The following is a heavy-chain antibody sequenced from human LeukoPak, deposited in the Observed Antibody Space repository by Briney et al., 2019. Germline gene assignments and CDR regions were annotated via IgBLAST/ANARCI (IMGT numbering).Heavy chain of an antibody. J-gene: IGHJ4*02. V-gene: IGHV3-21*04. CDR1: GFTFSSHW. CDR2: ISDDSNYI. D-gene: IGHD6-19*01. Sequence: GGSLRLSCAASGFTFSSHWMNWVRQAPGKGLEWVSSISDDSNYIYYADSVEGRFTISRDNAKNSLYLQMNSLRAEDTAVYYSAKVGLWGSGWSHPSFDYWGQGTLVTVSS. CDR3: AKVGLWGSGWSHPSFDY.